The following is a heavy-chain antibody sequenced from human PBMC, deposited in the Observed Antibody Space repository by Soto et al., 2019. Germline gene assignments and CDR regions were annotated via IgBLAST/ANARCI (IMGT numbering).Heavy chain of an antibody. D-gene: IGHD1-26*01. CDR2: INAGNGNT. Sequence: QVQLVQSGAEVKKPGASVKVSCKASGYTFTSYAMHWVRQAPGQRLEWMGWINAGNGNTKYSQKFQGRVTITRDTSASTAYRELSSLRSEDTAVYYFARYRWSYLNYYFDYWFQGGLVTVSS. CDR3: ARYRWSYLNYYFDY. V-gene: IGHV1-3*01. J-gene: IGHJ4*02. CDR1: GYTFTSYA.